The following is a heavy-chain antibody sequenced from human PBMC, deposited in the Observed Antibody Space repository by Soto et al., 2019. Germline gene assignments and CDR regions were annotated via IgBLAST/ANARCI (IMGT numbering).Heavy chain of an antibody. J-gene: IGHJ4*02. CDR1: GFTFSSYG. CDR3: ARGITMIAD. CDR2: IWYDGSNK. D-gene: IGHD3-22*01. V-gene: IGHV3-33*01. Sequence: QVQLVESGGGVVQPGRSPRLSCAASGFTFSSYGMHWVRQAPGKGLEWVAVIWYDGSNKYYADSVKGRFTISRDNSKNTLYLQMNSLRAEDTAVYYCARGITMIADWGQGTLVTVSS.